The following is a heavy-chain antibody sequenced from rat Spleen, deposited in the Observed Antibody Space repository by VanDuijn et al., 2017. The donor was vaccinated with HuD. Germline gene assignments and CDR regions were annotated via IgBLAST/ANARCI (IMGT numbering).Heavy chain of an antibody. J-gene: IGHJ4*01. D-gene: IGHD1-12*02. CDR2: ISPSGDNT. CDR3: ARLGVVITSGVMDA. CDR1: GFTFSNYY. V-gene: IGHV5S13*01. Sequence: EVQLVESGGGLVQPGRSLKLSCAASGFTFSNYYMAWVRQAPTKGLEWVTYISPSGDNTYYRDSVKGRFTISRDNAKNTQYLQMDSLRSEDTASYYCARLGVVITSGVMDAWGQGASVTVSS.